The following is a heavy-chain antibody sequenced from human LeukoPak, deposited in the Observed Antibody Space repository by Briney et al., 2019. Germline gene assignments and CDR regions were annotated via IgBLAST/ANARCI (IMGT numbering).Heavy chain of an antibody. D-gene: IGHD4-11*01. V-gene: IGHV3-7*01. CDR2: IKEDGGEG. Sequence: GGSLRLSCAASGFTFSGYWMTWVRQAPGKGLEWVANIKEDGGEGYYVDSVRGRFTISRDNAKNSLHLQMNSLRAEDTAVYYCTKVRSGSSNWALRVFDYWGQGALVTVSS. CDR1: GFTFSGYW. J-gene: IGHJ4*02. CDR3: TKVRSGSSNWALRVFDY.